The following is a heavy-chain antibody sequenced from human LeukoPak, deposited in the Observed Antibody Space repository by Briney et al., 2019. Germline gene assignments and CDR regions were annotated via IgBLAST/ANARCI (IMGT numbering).Heavy chain of an antibody. CDR1: GGTFSTYA. CDR2: IIPILGIV. D-gene: IGHD1-26*01. V-gene: IGHV1-69*04. J-gene: IGHJ4*02. CDR3: ARRGSAYSVVGATDFDY. Sequence: SVKVSCKASGGTFSTYAISWVRQAPGQGLEWMGRIIPILGIVNYAQKFQGRVTITADQSTSTAYMELRSLRSDDTAVYYCARRGSAYSVVGATDFDYWGQGTLVTVSS.